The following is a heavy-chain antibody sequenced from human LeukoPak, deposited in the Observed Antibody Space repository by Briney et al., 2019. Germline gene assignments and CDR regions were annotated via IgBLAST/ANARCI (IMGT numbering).Heavy chain of an antibody. Sequence: QTGGSLRLSCAASGFTFSSYGMHWVRQAPGKGLEWVAFIRYDGSNKYYADSVKGRFTISRDNAKNSLYLQMNSLRAEDTALYYCAKDIGIAEEGYGDAFDIWGQGTMVTVSS. D-gene: IGHD6-13*01. J-gene: IGHJ3*02. V-gene: IGHV3-30*02. CDR2: IRYDGSNK. CDR1: GFTFSSYG. CDR3: AKDIGIAEEGYGDAFDI.